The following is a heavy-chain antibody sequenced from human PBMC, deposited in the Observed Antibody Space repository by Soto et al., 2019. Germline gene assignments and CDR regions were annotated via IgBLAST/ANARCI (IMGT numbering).Heavy chain of an antibody. Sequence: SQTLSLTCAISGDSVSRNSATWNWIRLSPSRGLGWLARTYYRSRWYNDYAVSVRSRITVNPDTSKNQFSLQLTSVTPEDTAVYYCAGTTSHQWYYMDVWGKGTTVTVSS. CDR2: TYYRSRWYN. CDR3: AGTTSHQWYYMDV. J-gene: IGHJ6*03. V-gene: IGHV6-1*01. D-gene: IGHD1-7*01. CDR1: GDSVSRNSAT.